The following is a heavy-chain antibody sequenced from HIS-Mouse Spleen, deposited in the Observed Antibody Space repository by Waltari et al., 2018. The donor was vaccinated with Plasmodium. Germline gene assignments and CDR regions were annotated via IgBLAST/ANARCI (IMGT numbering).Heavy chain of an antibody. Sequence: QLPLQESGPGLVTPSASLSLTCTVSRGSLSSRSSHWGWVRMPPGKGLEWIGSIYYSGSTYYNPSLKSRVTISVDTSKNQFSLKLSSVTAADTAVYYCASLPRVEEVTTPFYYYYYGMDVWDQGTTVTVSS. D-gene: IGHD4-4*01. CDR2: IYYSGST. V-gene: IGHV4-39*01. J-gene: IGHJ6*02. CDR3: ASLPRVEEVTTPFYYYYYGMDV. CDR1: RGSLSSRSSH.